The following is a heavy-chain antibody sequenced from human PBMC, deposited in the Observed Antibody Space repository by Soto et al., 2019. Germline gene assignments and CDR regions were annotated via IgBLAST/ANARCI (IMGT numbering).Heavy chain of an antibody. Sequence: RQPAGKGLEWIASIKYSGTTFYNPALKSRVTLSVDTSKNQFALKLSSVTAAETAVYYCLRQCSDHRYLHSFPTRRSADL. J-gene: IGHJ2*01. D-gene: IGHD3-9*01. V-gene: IGHV4-39*01. CDR3: LRQCSDHRYLHSFPTRRSADL. CDR2: IKYSGTT.